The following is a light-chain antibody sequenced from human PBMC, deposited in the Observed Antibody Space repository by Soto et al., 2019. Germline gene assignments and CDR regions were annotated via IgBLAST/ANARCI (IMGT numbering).Light chain of an antibody. CDR1: QDINRY. CDR3: EQDDRLPPT. CDR2: DAA. Sequence: DIQLTQSPSSLSASVGDRVTITCQANQDINRYVNWYQQQLGKAPKLLMFDAATLESGVRSRFSVSGSRTEFTRAISSRYPEDFATYSGEQDDRLPPTFGGRNRVDI. V-gene: IGKV1-33*01. J-gene: IGKJ4*01.